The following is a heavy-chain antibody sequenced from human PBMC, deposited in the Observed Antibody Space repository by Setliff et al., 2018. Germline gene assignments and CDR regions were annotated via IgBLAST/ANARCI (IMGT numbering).Heavy chain of an antibody. Sequence: SETLSLTCTVSGGSISSNSHYWGWIRQPPGKGLEWIGSIHYSGSTNYNPSLKSRVTLSLDTSKNHLSLNLTSVTAADTAVYYCARDVWGAGTGWFDPWGLGILVTVSS. CDR2: IHYSGST. CDR1: GGSISSNSHY. V-gene: IGHV4-39*02. D-gene: IGHD1-1*01. J-gene: IGHJ5*02. CDR3: ARDVWGAGTGWFDP.